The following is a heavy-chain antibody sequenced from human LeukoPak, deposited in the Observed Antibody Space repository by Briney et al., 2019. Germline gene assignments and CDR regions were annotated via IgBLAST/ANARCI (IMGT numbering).Heavy chain of an antibody. CDR3: AKVSSIDTPGGGLLGRLDY. J-gene: IGHJ4*02. V-gene: IGHV3-9*01. CDR2: ISWNSGSI. D-gene: IGHD4-23*01. Sequence: SLRLSCAASGFTFDDYAMHWVRQAPGKGLEWVSGISWNSGSIDYADSVKGRFTISRDNAKNALYLQMHSLRDEDTGLYYCAKVSSIDTPGGGLLGRLDYWGQGTLVTVSS. CDR1: GFTFDDYA.